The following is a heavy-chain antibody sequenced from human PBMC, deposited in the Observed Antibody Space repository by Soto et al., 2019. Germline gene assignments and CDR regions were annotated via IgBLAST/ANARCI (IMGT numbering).Heavy chain of an antibody. Sequence: ASVKVSCKPSGYTFTSYAMHWVRQAPGQRLEWMGWINAGNGNTKYSQKFQGRVTITRDTSASTAYMELSSLRSEDTAVYYCAREGEYCSGGSCYDLRYYYMDVWGKGTTVTVSS. V-gene: IGHV1-3*01. J-gene: IGHJ6*03. CDR1: GYTFTSYA. CDR2: INAGNGNT. D-gene: IGHD2-15*01. CDR3: AREGEYCSGGSCYDLRYYYMDV.